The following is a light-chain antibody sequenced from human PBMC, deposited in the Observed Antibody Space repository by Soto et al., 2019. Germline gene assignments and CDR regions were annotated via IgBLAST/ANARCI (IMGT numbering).Light chain of an antibody. CDR1: SSNVGGYNY. V-gene: IGLV2-14*03. CDR3: SSYTTSSTVV. Sequence: QSALTQPASVSGSPGQSITISCTGTSSNVGGYNYVSWYQQHPGKAPKLLIYDVSNRPSGVSSRFSASKSGNTASLTISGLQAEHEADYYCSSYTTSSTVVFGGGTKLTVL. CDR2: DVS. J-gene: IGLJ2*01.